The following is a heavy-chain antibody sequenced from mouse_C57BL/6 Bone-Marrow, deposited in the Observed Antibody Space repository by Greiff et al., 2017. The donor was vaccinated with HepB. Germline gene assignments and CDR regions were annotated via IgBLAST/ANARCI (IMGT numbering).Heavy chain of an antibody. Sequence: VQLQQSGTVLARPGASVKMSCKTSGYTFTSYWMHWVKQRPGQGLEWIGAIYPGNSYTSYNQKFKGKTNLTAVTSASTAYMELSSLTKEDSAVYYCTRSGGSEYAFDYWGQGTTVTVSS. D-gene: IGHD5-2*01. J-gene: IGHJ2*01. CDR1: GYTFTSYW. CDR3: TRSGGSEYAFDY. CDR2: IYPGNSYT. V-gene: IGHV1-5*01.